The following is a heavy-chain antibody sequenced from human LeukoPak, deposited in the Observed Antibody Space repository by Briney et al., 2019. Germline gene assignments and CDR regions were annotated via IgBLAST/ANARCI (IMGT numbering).Heavy chain of an antibody. CDR1: GYTFTSYG. Sequence: ASVKVSCKASGYTFTSYGISWVRQAPGQGLEWMGWISAYNGNTNYAQKLQGRVTMTTDTSTSTAYMELRSLRSDDTAAYYCARGGYYDSSGYYRYWGQGTLVTVSS. CDR2: ISAYNGNT. V-gene: IGHV1-18*01. D-gene: IGHD3-22*01. J-gene: IGHJ4*02. CDR3: ARGGYYDSSGYYRY.